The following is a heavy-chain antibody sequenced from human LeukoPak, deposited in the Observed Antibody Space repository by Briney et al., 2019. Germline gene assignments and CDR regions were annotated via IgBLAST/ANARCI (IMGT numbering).Heavy chain of an antibody. CDR2: ISYDGSNK. D-gene: IGHD1/OR15-1a*01. CDR3: AKDLVGDSNNDY. J-gene: IGHJ4*02. Sequence: GGSLRLSCAASGFTFSSCGMHWVRQAPGKGLEWVAVISYDGSNKYYADSVKGRFTISRDNSKNTLYLQMNSLRAEDTAVYYCAKDLVGDSNNDYWGQGTLVTVSS. V-gene: IGHV3-30*18. CDR1: GFTFSSCG.